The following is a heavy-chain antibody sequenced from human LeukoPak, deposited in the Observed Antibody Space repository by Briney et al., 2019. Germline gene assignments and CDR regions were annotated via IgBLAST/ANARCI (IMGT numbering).Heavy chain of an antibody. CDR1: GYSISSGYY. CDR3: ARENGELSLGFDY. J-gene: IGHJ4*02. CDR2: SHTGIT. Sequence: SETLSLTCAVSGYSISSGYYWGWIRQPPGKGLEWIGISHTGITYYNPSLKSRVTISLDTTRNQFSLNLTSVTAADTAVYYCARENGELSLGFDYWGQGTLVTVSS. V-gene: IGHV4-38-2*02. D-gene: IGHD3-16*02.